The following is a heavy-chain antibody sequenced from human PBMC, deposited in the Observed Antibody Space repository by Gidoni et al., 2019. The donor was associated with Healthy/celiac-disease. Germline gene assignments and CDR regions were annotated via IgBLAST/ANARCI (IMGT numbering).Heavy chain of an antibody. CDR3: ARDPVVGSLFFDY. CDR1: GGPFSSYA. D-gene: IGHD3-10*01. Sequence: QVQLVQSGAAVKKPGSSVKVPCKASGGPFSSYATSWVRQAPGPGLEWMGRIIPILGIANYAQKFQGRVTITADKSTSTAYMELSSLRSEDTAVYYCARDPVVGSLFFDYWGQGTLVTVSS. V-gene: IGHV1-69*04. CDR2: IIPILGIA. J-gene: IGHJ4*02.